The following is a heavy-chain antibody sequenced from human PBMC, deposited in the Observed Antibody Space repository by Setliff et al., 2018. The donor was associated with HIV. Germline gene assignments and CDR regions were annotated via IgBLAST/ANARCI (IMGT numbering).Heavy chain of an antibody. CDR3: ARHYGGNLDAFDI. CDR1: GGSISSGSYY. D-gene: IGHD4-17*01. CDR2: IYYSGST. J-gene: IGHJ3*02. V-gene: IGHV4-39*01. Sequence: SETLSLTCTVSGGSISSGSYYWSWIRQPPGKGLEWIGSIYYSGSTYYNPSLKSRVTISVDTSKNQFSLKLSSVTAADTAVFYCARHYGGNLDAFDIWGLGTMVTVSS.